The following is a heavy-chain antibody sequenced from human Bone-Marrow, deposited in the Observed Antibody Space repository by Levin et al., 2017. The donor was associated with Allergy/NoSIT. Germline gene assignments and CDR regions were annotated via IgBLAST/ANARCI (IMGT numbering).Heavy chain of an antibody. CDR1: GGSVSSGSYY. J-gene: IGHJ4*02. CDR3: ARVGKPKDTYHHFRRNYFDY. CDR2: IYYSGST. V-gene: IGHV4-61*01. Sequence: GSLRLSCTVSGGSVSSGSYYWSWIRQPPGKGLEWIGYIYYSGSTNYNPSLKSRVTISVDTSKNQFFLKLSSVTAADTAVYYCARVGKPKDTYHHFRRNYFDYWGQGTLVTVSS. D-gene: IGHD2-15*01.